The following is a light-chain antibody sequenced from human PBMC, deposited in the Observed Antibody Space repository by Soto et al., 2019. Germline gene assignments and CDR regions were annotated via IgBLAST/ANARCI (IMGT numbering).Light chain of an antibody. J-gene: IGKJ5*01. V-gene: IGKV1-5*01. CDR2: DAS. CDR1: QSISAW. CDR3: QQYENLPT. Sequence: DIRMTQSPSTLSASVGDRVTITCRASQSISAWLAWYQQKPGKAPKLLMYDASTLEGGVPSRFSGSGSGTDFTLTISSLQPEDIATYYCQQYENLPTFGQGTRLEIK.